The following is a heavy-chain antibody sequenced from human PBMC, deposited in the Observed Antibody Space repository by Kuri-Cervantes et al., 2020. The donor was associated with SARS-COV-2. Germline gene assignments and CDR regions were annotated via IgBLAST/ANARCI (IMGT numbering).Heavy chain of an antibody. V-gene: IGHV3-48*01. D-gene: IGHD2-21*01. CDR3: ARELLLDY. CDR1: GFIFSSHS. J-gene: IGHJ4*02. Sequence: GESLKISCAASGFIFSSHSMNWVRQAPGKGLEWVSYISSSSSTIYYADSVKGRFTISRDNAKNSLYLQMNSLRAEDTAVYYCARELLLDYWGQGTLVTVSS. CDR2: ISSSSSTI.